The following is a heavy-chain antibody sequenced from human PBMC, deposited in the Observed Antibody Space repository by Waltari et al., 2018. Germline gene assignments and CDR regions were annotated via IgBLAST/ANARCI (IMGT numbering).Heavy chain of an antibody. CDR3: VAAKEYYYDGSGDDAFET. Sequence: QVQLQESGPGLAKSSETLSITCDVSGYSMSSGYYWGWIRQPPRKGLEWIASIYQSGSSYYNPSLRSRVTISVDTSRNQFSLEMTSVTATDTATYYCVAAKEYYYDGSGDDAFETWGQGTLVTVSS. CDR2: IYQSGSS. V-gene: IGHV4-38-2*01. D-gene: IGHD3-22*01. J-gene: IGHJ3*02. CDR1: GYSMSSGYY.